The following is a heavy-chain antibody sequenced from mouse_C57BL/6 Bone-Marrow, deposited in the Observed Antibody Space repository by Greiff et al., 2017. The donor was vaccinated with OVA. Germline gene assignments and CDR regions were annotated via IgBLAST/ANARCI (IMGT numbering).Heavy chain of an antibody. CDR1: GFTFSDYG. D-gene: IGHD2-4*01. V-gene: IGHV5-15*01. J-gene: IGHJ2*01. CDR3: ARQKGGDYDGVFDY. Sequence: EVKLMESGGGLVQPGGSLKLSCAASGFTFSDYGMAWVRQAPRKGPEWVAFISNLAYSIYYADTVTGRFTISRENAKNTLYLEMSSLRSEDTAMYYCARQKGGDYDGVFDYWGQGTTLTVSS. CDR2: ISNLAYSI.